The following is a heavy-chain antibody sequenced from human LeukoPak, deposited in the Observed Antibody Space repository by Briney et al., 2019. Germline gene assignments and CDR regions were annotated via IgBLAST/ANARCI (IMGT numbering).Heavy chain of an antibody. CDR2: MNPNSGNT. V-gene: IGHV1-8*01. D-gene: IGHD5-18*01. J-gene: IGHJ4*02. CDR3: ARGLARTSMVTRGGVRFDY. CDR1: GYTFTSYD. Sequence: GASVKVSCKSSGYTFTSYDINWVRQAPGQGLEWMGWMNPNSGNTGYAQKFQGRVTMTRNTSISTANMELSSLRSEDTAVYYCARGLARTSMVTRGGVRFDYWGQGTLVTVSS.